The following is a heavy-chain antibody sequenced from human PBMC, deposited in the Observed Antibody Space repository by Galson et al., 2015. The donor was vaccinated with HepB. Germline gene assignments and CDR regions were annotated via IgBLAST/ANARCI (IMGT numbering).Heavy chain of an antibody. CDR3: VLLLSYPPAPGKNDPDAFDI. V-gene: IGHV1-8*01. J-gene: IGHJ3*02. CDR1: GYTFTSYD. D-gene: IGHD3-22*01. CDR2: MNPNSGNT. Sequence: SVKVSCKASGYTFTSYDINWVRQATGQGLEWMGWMNPNSGNTGYAQKFQGRVTMTRNTSISTAYMELSSLRSEDTAVYYCVLLLSYPPAPGKNDPDAFDIWGQGTMVTVSS.